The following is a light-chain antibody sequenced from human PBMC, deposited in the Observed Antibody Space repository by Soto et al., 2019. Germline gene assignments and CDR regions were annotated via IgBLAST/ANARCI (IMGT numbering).Light chain of an antibody. V-gene: IGKV3-15*01. J-gene: IGKJ1*01. CDR3: QQYNNWHSWT. CDR2: GAS. Sequence: EIVVTQSPATLSVSPGERATLSCRASQSVNTNFAWYQQKPGQAPSLIIYGASTRATGIPARFSGSGSGTEFTLTLRSLQSEDFAVYYCQQYNNWHSWTFGQGTKVDIK. CDR1: QSVNTN.